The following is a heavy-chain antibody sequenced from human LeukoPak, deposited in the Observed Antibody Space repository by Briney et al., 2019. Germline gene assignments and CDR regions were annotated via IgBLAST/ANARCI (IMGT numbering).Heavy chain of an antibody. J-gene: IGHJ4*02. CDR3: VQSSSWLPSLDY. D-gene: IGHD6-13*01. Sequence: SETLSLTCAVYGGSFSGHYWSWIRQPPGKGLEWIGEINHSGSTNYNPSLKSRVTISVDTSKNRFSLKLSSVTAADTAVYYCVQSSSWLPSLDYWGQGTLVTVSS. CDR2: INHSGST. V-gene: IGHV4-34*01. CDR1: GGSFSGHY.